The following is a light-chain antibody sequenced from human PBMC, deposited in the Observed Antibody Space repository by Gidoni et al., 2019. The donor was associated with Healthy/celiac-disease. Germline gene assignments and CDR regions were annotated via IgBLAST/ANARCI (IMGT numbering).Light chain of an antibody. CDR2: AAS. CDR3: QQSYTTPPT. CDR1: QSISSY. V-gene: IGKV1-39*01. J-gene: IGKJ2*01. Sequence: DIQMTRSPSSLSASVGDRVTITCRASQSISSYLNGYQQKPGKAPKLLIYAASSLQSGVPSRFSGSGSGTDFTLTISSLQPEDSATYYCQQSYTTPPTFGQGTKLEIK.